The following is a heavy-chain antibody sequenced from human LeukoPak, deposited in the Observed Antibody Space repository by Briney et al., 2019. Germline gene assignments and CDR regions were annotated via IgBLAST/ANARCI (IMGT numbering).Heavy chain of an antibody. CDR2: ISGSGGST. CDR3: AKPLNWDSYCDY. J-gene: IGHJ4*02. CDR1: GFTFSSYA. D-gene: IGHD7-27*01. Sequence: PGGSLSFSGAASGFTFSSYAMSWGRQAPGKGLEWVSGISGSGGSTYYADSVKGRFTISRDNSKNTLYLQMNSLRAEDTAVYYCAKPLNWDSYCDYWGQGTLVTVSS. V-gene: IGHV3-23*01.